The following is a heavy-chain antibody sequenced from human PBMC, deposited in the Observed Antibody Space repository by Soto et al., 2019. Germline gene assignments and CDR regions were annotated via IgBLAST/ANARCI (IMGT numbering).Heavy chain of an antibody. J-gene: IGHJ6*02. Sequence: PGGSLRLSCAASGFTFSSYSMNWVRQAPGKGLEWVSLISWDGGSTYYADSVKGRFTISRDNSKNSLYLQMNSLRTEDTALYYCAKGNDFWSGYYLLTRGMDVWGQGTTVTVSS. V-gene: IGHV3-43*01. CDR1: GFTFSSYS. CDR3: AKGNDFWSGYYLLTRGMDV. CDR2: ISWDGGST. D-gene: IGHD3-3*01.